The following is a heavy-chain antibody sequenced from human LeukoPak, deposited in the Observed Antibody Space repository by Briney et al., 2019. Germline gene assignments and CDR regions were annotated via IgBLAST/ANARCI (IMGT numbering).Heavy chain of an antibody. CDR1: GFIFSSYA. CDR2: VSDSGGST. J-gene: IGHJ4*02. Sequence: GGSLRLSCTASGFIFSSYAMSWVRQAPGKGLEWVSGVSDSGGSTFYAESVRGRFTIFRDNSKSTLYLQMNSLRAEDTAIFYCAKLGGNIAAAGSFDYWAQGTLVTVSS. CDR3: AKLGGNIAAAGSFDY. V-gene: IGHV3-23*01. D-gene: IGHD6-13*01.